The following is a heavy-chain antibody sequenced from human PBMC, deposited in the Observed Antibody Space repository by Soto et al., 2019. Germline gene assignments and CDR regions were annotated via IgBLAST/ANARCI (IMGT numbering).Heavy chain of an antibody. CDR1: GFTFYSYG. CDR3: AEVLEEQLVLLWYYYYGMDV. Sequence: QVQLVESGGGVVQPGRSLRLSCAASGFTFYSYGMHWVRQAPGKGLEWVATISYDGSNKYYADSVKGRFTISRDNSKNTLYLQMNSLRAEDTAVYYCAEVLEEQLVLLWYYYYGMDVWGQGTTVTVSS. D-gene: IGHD6-6*01. CDR2: ISYDGSNK. V-gene: IGHV3-30*18. J-gene: IGHJ6*02.